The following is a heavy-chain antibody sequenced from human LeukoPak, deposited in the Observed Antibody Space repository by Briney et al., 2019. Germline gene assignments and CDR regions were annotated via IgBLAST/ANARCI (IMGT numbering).Heavy chain of an antibody. V-gene: IGHV1-69*05. CDR2: IIPIFGTA. J-gene: IGHJ4*02. CDR1: GFTFSSYA. Sequence: PGGSLRLSCAASGFTFSSYAISWVRQAPGQGLEWMGRIIPIFGTANYAQKFQGRVTITTDESTSTACMELSSLRSEDTAVYYCASLYGRDSSGYPYWGQGTLVTVSS. CDR3: ASLYGRDSSGYPY. D-gene: IGHD3-22*01.